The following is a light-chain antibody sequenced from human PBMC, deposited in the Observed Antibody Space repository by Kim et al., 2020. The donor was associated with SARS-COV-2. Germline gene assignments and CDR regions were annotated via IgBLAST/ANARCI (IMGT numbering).Light chain of an antibody. J-gene: IGLJ2*01. CDR1: SSNIGAGYD. Sequence: ITHSGTGSSSNIGAGYDVLWYQQLPGTAPKLLIYANIIRPSGVPDRFSGSKSGTSASLAITGLQAGDEAEYHCQSYDRSLSGPVFGGGTQLTVL. V-gene: IGLV1-40*01. CDR3: QSYDRSLSGPV. CDR2: ANI.